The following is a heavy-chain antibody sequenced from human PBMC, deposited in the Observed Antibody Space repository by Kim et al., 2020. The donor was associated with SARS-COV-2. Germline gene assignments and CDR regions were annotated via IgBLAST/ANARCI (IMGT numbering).Heavy chain of an antibody. D-gene: IGHD3-16*01. Sequence: GGSLRLSCAASGFTLSSYGMDWVRQAPGKGLEWVSTITKSGVSTYYADSVKGRFTLSRDNSENTLYLQMNSLRAEDTAIYYCANMGGMGYWGQGTLVTVSS. CDR2: ITKSGVST. CDR1: GFTLSSYG. J-gene: IGHJ4*02. V-gene: IGHV3-23*01. CDR3: ANMGGMGY.